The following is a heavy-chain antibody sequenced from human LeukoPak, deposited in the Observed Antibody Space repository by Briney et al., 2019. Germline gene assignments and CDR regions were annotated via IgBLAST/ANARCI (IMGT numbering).Heavy chain of an antibody. V-gene: IGHV1-18*01. CDR2: ISAYNGNT. CDR1: GYTFTSYG. D-gene: IGHD3-22*01. Sequence: AAVKVSCKASGYTFTSYGISLVRQAPGQGLEWMGGISAYNGNTNYAQKLQGRVAMTTYTSTSTDDMELRSLRSDDTAVYYCARDCYQSSGYYSLFDYWGQGTLVTVSS. CDR3: ARDCYQSSGYYSLFDY. J-gene: IGHJ4*02.